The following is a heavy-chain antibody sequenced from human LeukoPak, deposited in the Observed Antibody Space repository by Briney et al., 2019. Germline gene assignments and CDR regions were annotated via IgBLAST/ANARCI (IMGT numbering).Heavy chain of an antibody. CDR2: MSYDGSNK. Sequence: GGSLRLSCAASGFAFSSYAMHWVRQAPGKGLEWVAVMSYDGSNKYYADSVKGRFTISRDNSKNTLYLQMNSLRAEDTAVYYCAKVLSGSFDYWGQGTLVTVSS. CDR3: AKVLSGSFDY. D-gene: IGHD3-10*01. CDR1: GFAFSSYA. V-gene: IGHV3-30*01. J-gene: IGHJ4*02.